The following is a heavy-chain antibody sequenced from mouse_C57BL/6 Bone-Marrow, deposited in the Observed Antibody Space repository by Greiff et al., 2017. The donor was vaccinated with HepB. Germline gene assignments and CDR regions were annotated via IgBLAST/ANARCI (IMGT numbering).Heavy chain of an antibody. CDR2: INPNNGGT. CDR3: ARGKYGSNGYFDV. Sequence: SGYTFTDYNMHWVKQSHGKSLEWIGYINPNNGGTSYNQKFKGKATLTVNKSSSTAYMELRSLTSEDSAVYYCARGKYGSNGYFDVWGTGTTVTVSS. CDR1: GYTFTDYN. V-gene: IGHV1-22*01. J-gene: IGHJ1*03. D-gene: IGHD2-5*01.